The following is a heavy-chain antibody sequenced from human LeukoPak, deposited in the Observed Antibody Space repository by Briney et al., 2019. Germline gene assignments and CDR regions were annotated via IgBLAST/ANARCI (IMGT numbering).Heavy chain of an antibody. CDR1: GGTFSSYA. CDR2: IIPIFGTA. D-gene: IGHD3-10*01. Sequence: SVTVSCKASGGTFSSYAISWVRQAPGQGLEWMGGIIPIFGTANYPQKFQGRVTITTDESTSTAYMELSSLRSEDTAVYYCARDIGRWFGELKTNWFDPWGQGTLVTVSS. V-gene: IGHV1-69*05. J-gene: IGHJ5*02. CDR3: ARDIGRWFGELKTNWFDP.